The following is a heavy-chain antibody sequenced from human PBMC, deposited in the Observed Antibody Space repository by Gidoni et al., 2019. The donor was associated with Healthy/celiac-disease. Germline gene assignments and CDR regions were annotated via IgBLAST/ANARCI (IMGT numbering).Heavy chain of an antibody. D-gene: IGHD4-17*01. J-gene: IGHJ6*02. CDR3: ARHAYGDYDYYYYYYGMDV. CDR1: GYSFTSYW. CDR2: IYPGDSDT. Sequence: EVQLVQSGAEVKKPGESLKISCKGSGYSFTSYWIGWVRQMPGKGLEWMGIIYPGDSDTRYSPSFQGQVTISADKSISTAYLQWSSLKASDTAMYYCARHAYGDYDYYYYYYGMDVWSQGTTVTVSS. V-gene: IGHV5-51*01.